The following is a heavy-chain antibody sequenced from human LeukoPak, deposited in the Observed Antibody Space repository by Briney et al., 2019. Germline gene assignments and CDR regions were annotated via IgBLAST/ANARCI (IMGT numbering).Heavy chain of an antibody. CDR3: ASILPPSSSEPEGWFDP. D-gene: IGHD6-13*01. Sequence: GGSLRLSCAASGFTFSTYWMTWVRQVPGKGLEWVANIKQDGSEKYYVDSVKGRFTISRDNAKNSLYLQMNSLRAEDTAVYYCASILPPSSSEPEGWFDPWGQGTLVTVSS. V-gene: IGHV3-7*01. CDR1: GFTFSTYW. CDR2: IKQDGSEK. J-gene: IGHJ5*02.